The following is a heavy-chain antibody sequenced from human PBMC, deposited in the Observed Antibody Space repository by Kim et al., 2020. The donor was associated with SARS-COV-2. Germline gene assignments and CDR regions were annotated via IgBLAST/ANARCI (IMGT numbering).Heavy chain of an antibody. D-gene: IGHD3-9*01. J-gene: IGHJ4*02. CDR1: GITVTSNY. Sequence: GGSLRLSCAASGITVTSNYMTWVRQAPGKGLEWVSSRHAGGSAYYADSAKGRFTISTDNSKNTLYLHLNTLRVDDTAVYYCARGPSPWFFDFWCQGALVT. CDR3: ARGPSPWFFDF. CDR2: RHAGGSA. V-gene: IGHV3-53*01.